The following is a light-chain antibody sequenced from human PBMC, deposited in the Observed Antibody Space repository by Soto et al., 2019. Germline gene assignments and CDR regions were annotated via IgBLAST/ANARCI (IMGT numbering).Light chain of an antibody. CDR2: DVS. Sequence: IVMTRSAATLSVVTRERGALSCRASQSVSSNLAWYQHKPGQAPRLLIYDVSSRATGIPERFSGSGSGTDFTLTISRLEPEDFAVYYCQQYGSSPRTFGQGTKVDIK. V-gene: IGKV3-20*01. J-gene: IGKJ1*01. CDR1: QSVSSN. CDR3: QQYGSSPRT.